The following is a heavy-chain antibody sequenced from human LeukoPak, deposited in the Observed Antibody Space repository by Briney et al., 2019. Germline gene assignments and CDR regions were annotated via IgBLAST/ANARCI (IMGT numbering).Heavy chain of an antibody. J-gene: IGHJ3*02. CDR1: GFTFEDYA. CDR3: AKESGTDSI. V-gene: IGHV3-9*01. D-gene: IGHD1-1*01. CDR2: ISWNSGSI. Sequence: GGCLRLSCAASGFTFEDYAMHWVRQAPGKGLEWGSGISWNSGSIGYADSVKGRFTISRDNAKNSLYLQMNSLRAEDTALYYCAKESGTDSIWGQGTMVTVSS.